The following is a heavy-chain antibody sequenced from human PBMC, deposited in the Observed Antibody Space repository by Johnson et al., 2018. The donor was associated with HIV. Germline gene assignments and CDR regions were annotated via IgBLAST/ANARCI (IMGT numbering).Heavy chain of an antibody. J-gene: IGHJ3*02. CDR1: GFTFSSYA. CDR3: AKSGLFVLVVYAPDVFVI. CDR2: ISGSGGST. D-gene: IGHD2-8*02. Sequence: VKLVESGGGVVQPGRSLRLSCAASGFTFSSYAMSWVRQAPGKGLEWVSAISGSGGSTYYADSVKGRFTISRANSKNTLYLQMNSLRAEDTAVYYCAKSGLFVLVVYAPDVFVIWGQGTMVTVSS. V-gene: IGHV3-23*04.